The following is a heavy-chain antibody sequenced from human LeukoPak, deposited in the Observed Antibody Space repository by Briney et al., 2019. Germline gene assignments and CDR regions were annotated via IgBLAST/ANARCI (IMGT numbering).Heavy chain of an antibody. CDR1: GSTFSSYW. D-gene: IGHD2-2*02. V-gene: IGHV3-7*01. CDR3: ARVGRYIYYYYMDV. Sequence: PGGSLRLSCAASGSTFSSYWMSWVRQAPGKGLEWVANIKQDGSEKYYVDSVKGRFTISRDNAKNSLYLQMNSLRAEDTAVYYCARVGRYIYYYYMDVWGKGTTVTVSS. CDR2: IKQDGSEK. J-gene: IGHJ6*03.